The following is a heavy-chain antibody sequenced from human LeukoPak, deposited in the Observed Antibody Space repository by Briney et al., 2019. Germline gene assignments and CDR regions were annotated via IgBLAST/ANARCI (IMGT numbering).Heavy chain of an antibody. Sequence: GASVKVSCKASGYTFTGYYMHWVRQAPGQGLEWMGRINPNSGGTNYAQKFQGRVTMTRDTSISTAYMELSRLRSDDTAVYYCARLEYYYDSSGPGVDYWGQGTLVTVSS. V-gene: IGHV1-2*06. CDR2: INPNSGGT. D-gene: IGHD3-22*01. CDR1: GYTFTGYY. CDR3: ARLEYYYDSSGPGVDY. J-gene: IGHJ4*02.